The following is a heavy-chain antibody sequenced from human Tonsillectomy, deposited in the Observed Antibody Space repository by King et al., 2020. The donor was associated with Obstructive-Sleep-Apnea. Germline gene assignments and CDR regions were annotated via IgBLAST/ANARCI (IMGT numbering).Heavy chain of an antibody. Sequence: VQLVESGAEVKKPGASVKVSCKASGYNFTSYDINWVRQATGQGLEWVGWMNPNSGNTGYAQKFQGRVTTTKNTSISTAYMELSRLRSEDTAVYYCARGPVLLWFGELLGTTQNWFDPWGQGTLVTVSS. CDR3: ARGPVLLWFGELLGTTQNWFDP. D-gene: IGHD3-10*01. J-gene: IGHJ5*02. CDR2: MNPNSGNT. CDR1: GYNFTSYD. V-gene: IGHV1-8*01.